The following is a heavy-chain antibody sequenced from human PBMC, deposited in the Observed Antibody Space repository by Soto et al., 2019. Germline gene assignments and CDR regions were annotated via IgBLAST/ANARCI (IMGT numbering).Heavy chain of an antibody. Sequence: SVKVSCKASGGTFSSYAISWVRQAPGQGLEWMGRIIPILGIANYAQKFQGRVTITADKSTSTAYMELSSLRSEDTAVYYSAREFDYYDSSGYYGPWGQGTLVTVSS. CDR3: AREFDYYDSSGYYGP. J-gene: IGHJ5*02. D-gene: IGHD3-22*01. V-gene: IGHV1-69*04. CDR2: IIPILGIA. CDR1: GGTFSSYA.